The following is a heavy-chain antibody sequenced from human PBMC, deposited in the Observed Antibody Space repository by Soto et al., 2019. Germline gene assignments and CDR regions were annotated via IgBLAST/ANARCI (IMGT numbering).Heavy chain of an antibody. CDR1: GFTFTNYW. J-gene: IGHJ6*02. Sequence: EVRLAESGGGLVRPGGSLRLSCVAFGFTFTNYWMTWVRQAPGKGLEWVANINKDGSEKNYVDSVKGRFTISRDSAHNSVSLQMNSLRAEDTALYYCGRDEVRNGVGVWGQGTTVTVSS. CDR2: INKDGSEK. CDR3: GRDEVRNGVGV. V-gene: IGHV3-7*01.